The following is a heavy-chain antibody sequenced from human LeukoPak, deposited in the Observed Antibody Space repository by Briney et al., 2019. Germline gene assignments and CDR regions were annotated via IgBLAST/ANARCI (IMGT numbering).Heavy chain of an antibody. CDR3: AKAQAPPGKVGLGQYYMDV. CDR2: IYYTGMT. CDR1: GASISSHF. J-gene: IGHJ6*03. Sequence: SETLSLTCTVSGASISSHFWTWIRRPPGKGLELIGYIYYTGMTKYNPSLKSRVTMSVDTSKNQFSLKLSSVTAADTAVYYCAKAQAPPGKVGLGQYYMDVWGKGTTVTVSS. D-gene: IGHD6-13*01. V-gene: IGHV4-59*11.